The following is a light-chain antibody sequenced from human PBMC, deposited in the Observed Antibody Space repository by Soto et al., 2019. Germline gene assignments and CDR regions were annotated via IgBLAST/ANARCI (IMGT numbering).Light chain of an antibody. V-gene: IGKV3D-15*01. CDR2: GAS. J-gene: IGKJ1*01. CDR1: QSVGTS. Sequence: EIVLTQSPVTLSLSPGERGTLSCRASQSVGTSLAWYQQKPGQAPRLLIYGASNRATGIPDRFSGSGSGTEFTLTISSLQPDDFATYYCQQYMSYSFGQGTKVDIK. CDR3: QQYMSYS.